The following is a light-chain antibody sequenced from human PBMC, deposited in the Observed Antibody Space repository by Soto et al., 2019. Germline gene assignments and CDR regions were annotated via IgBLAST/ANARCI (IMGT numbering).Light chain of an antibody. CDR3: CSYAGSYSVV. V-gene: IGLV2-11*01. Sequence: QSVLTQPRSVSGSPGQSVTISCTGTSSDVGGHNYVAWYQQYPGKAPKITLYDVTKRPSGVPDRFSGSKSGNTASLTISGLQAEDEADYYCCSYAGSYSVVFGGGTKLTVL. J-gene: IGLJ2*01. CDR1: SSDVGGHNY. CDR2: DVT.